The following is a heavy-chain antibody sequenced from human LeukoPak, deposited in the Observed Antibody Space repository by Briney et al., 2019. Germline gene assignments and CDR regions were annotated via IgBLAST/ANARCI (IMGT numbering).Heavy chain of an antibody. CDR3: ARAQLPDPLGYCSSTSCSIDN. J-gene: IGHJ4*02. CDR2: ISYDGSTK. Sequence: WGSLRLTCAAPGFTCSSCAMRGVRQAPAKWLKKVAVISYDGSTKFYADSVKGRFTISRDNSKNTLYLQMNSLRAEDTAVYYCARAQLPDPLGYCSSTSCSIDNWGQGILVTVSS. CDR1: GFTCSSCA. V-gene: IGHV3-30*01. D-gene: IGHD2-2*01.